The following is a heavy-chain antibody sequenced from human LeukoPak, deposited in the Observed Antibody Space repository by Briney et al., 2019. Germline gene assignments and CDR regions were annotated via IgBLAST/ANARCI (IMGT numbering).Heavy chain of an antibody. D-gene: IGHD2-15*01. CDR2: ISGSGDTT. CDR1: GFTFSSYS. J-gene: IGHJ4*02. V-gene: IGHV3-23*01. CDR3: AREVVALDY. Sequence: PGGSLRLPCAASGFTFSSYSMNWVRQAPGKGLKWVSIISGSGDTTYYADSVKGRFTISRDNSKNTLYLQMNSLRAEDTAVYYCAREVVALDYWGQGTLVSVSS.